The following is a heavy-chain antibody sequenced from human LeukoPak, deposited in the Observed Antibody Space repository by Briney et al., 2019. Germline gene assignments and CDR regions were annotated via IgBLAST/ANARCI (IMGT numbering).Heavy chain of an antibody. V-gene: IGHV4-34*01. CDR3: ARNSGSYFSFDY. Sequence: SETLSLTCAVYGGSFSGYYWSWIRQPPGKGLEWIREINHSGSTNYNPSLKSRVTISVDTSKNQFSLKLSSVTAADTAVYYCARNSGSYFSFDYWGQGTLVTVSS. CDR1: GGSFSGYY. D-gene: IGHD1-26*01. J-gene: IGHJ4*02. CDR2: INHSGST.